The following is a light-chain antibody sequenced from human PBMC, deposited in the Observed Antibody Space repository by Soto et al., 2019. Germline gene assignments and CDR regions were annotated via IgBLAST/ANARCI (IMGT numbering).Light chain of an antibody. J-gene: IGKJ1*01. V-gene: IGKV4-1*01. CDR2: WAS. CDR1: QSVLYSSNKKNY. CDR3: EQSYSTPRT. Sequence: DIVMTQSPDSLAVSLGERATINCKSSQSVLYSSNKKNYLAWYQQKSGQSPKVLIYWASTRESGVPDRFSGSGSVTDFTLTISSLQAEDAAVYYCEQSYSTPRTFGQGTKVEIK.